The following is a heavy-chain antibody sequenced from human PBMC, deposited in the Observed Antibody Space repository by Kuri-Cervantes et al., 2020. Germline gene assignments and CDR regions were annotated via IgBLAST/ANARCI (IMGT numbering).Heavy chain of an antibody. D-gene: IGHD4-17*01. Sequence: GESLKISCAASGFNFGDYWMAWVRQAPGQGLEWVATIKHDGSEKYYVDSLKGRFTISRDSAKNSLYLQMSSLRAEDTAVYYCARWDYAGYWGQGTLVTVSS. CDR3: ARWDYAGY. CDR1: GFNFGDYW. J-gene: IGHJ4*02. V-gene: IGHV3-7*01. CDR2: IKHDGSEK.